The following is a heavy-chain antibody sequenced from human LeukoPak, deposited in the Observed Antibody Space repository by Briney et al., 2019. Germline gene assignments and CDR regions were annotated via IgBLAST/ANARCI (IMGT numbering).Heavy chain of an antibody. CDR2: INHSGST. D-gene: IGHD4-17*01. J-gene: IGHJ4*02. Sequence: PSETLSLTCAVYGGSFSGYYWSWIGQPPAKGPEWIGEINHSGSTNYNPSLKSRVTISVDTSKNQFSLKLRSVPAADTAVYYCAGLDATVTFFESWGQGTLVTVSS. V-gene: IGHV4-34*01. CDR3: AGLDATVTFFES. CDR1: GGSFSGYY.